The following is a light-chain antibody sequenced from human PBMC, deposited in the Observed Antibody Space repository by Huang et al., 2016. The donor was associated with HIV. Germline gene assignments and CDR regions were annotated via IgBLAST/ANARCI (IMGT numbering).Light chain of an antibody. CDR1: QSINRW. Sequence: DIHMTQSPFTLSASVGDRVTITCRASQSINRWLAWYQQKLGQAPKLRSYDASSLEKGVPSRVTGSGSGTDFTLTITSLQPDDFATYYCQQYSNYPWTFGQGTKVDIK. CDR3: QQYSNYPWT. V-gene: IGKV1-5*01. J-gene: IGKJ1*01. CDR2: DAS.